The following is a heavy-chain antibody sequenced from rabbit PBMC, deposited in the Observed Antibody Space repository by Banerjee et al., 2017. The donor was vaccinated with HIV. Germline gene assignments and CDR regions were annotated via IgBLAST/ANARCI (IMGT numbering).Heavy chain of an antibody. J-gene: IGHJ6*01. CDR3: ARDLGGSSDL. D-gene: IGHD8-1*01. CDR1: GFSFSSSHS. Sequence: QSLEESGGDLVKPGASLTLTCTASGFSFSSSHSMCWVRQAPGKGLEWIACINADTPDNRCYATWAKGRFTISKSSSTTVTLQGPSLTAADTATYFCARDLGGSSDLWGPGTLVTVS. CDR2: INADTPDNR. V-gene: IGHV1S40*01.